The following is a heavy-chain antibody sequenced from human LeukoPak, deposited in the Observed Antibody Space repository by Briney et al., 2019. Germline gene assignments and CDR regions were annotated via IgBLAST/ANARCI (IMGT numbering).Heavy chain of an antibody. CDR3: AKDFGLDFWSGADAFDI. V-gene: IGHV3-21*04. J-gene: IGHJ3*02. CDR2: ISSSSSYI. D-gene: IGHD3-3*01. CDR1: GFTFSSYS. Sequence: GGSLRLSCAASGFTFSSYSMNWVRQAPGKGLEWVSSISSSSSYIYYADSVKGRFTISRDNAKNSLYLQMNSLRAEDTAVYYCAKDFGLDFWSGADAFDIWGQGTMVTVSS.